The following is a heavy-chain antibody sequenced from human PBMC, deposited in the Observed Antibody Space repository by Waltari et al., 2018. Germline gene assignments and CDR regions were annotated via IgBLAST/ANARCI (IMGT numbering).Heavy chain of an antibody. CDR3: ARHMGGYSYPNWFDP. D-gene: IGHD5-18*01. V-gene: IGHV4-38-2*01. Sequence: QVQLQESGPGLVTPSETLSLTCAVSCYSISSGYYWGWIGSIYHWGSTYYNPSLKSRVTISVDTSKNQFSLKLSSVTAADTAVYYCARHMGGYSYPNWFDPWGQGTLVTVSS. CDR1: CYSISSGYY. J-gene: IGHJ5*02. CDR2: IYHWGST.